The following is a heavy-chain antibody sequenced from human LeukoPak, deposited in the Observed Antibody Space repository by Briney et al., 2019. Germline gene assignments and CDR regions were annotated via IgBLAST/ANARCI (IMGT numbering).Heavy chain of an antibody. V-gene: IGHV3-23*01. Sequence: GGSLRLSCAASGFTFSSYAMSWVRQAPGKGLEWVSAISGSGGSTYYADSVKGRFTISRDNFKTTLYLQMNSLRAEDTAVYYCAKEGGSSLARYYYYMDVWGKGATVTVSS. CDR3: AKEGGSSLARYYYYMDV. D-gene: IGHD6-13*01. CDR1: GFTFSSYA. J-gene: IGHJ6*03. CDR2: ISGSGGST.